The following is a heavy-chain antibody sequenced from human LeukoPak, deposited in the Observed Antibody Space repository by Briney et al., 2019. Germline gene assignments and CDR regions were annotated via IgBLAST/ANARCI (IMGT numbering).Heavy chain of an antibody. CDR2: ISAYNGNT. CDR3: ASGLRLHYDYVWGSYRLDY. J-gene: IGHJ4*02. CDR1: GYTFTSYG. V-gene: IGHV1-18*04. D-gene: IGHD3-16*02. Sequence: ASVKVSCKASGYTFTSYGISWVRQAPGQGLEWMGWISAYNGNTNYAQKLQGRVTMTTDTSTSTAYMELRSLRSDDTAVYYCASGLRLHYDYVWGSYRLDYWGQGTLVTVPS.